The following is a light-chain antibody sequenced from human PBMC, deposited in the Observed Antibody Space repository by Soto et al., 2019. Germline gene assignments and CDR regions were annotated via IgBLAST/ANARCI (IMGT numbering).Light chain of an antibody. CDR1: SSDVGGYHY. J-gene: IGLJ1*01. Sequence: QAVLTQPASVAGCPGESMTISCTGSSSDVGGYHYVSWYQQHPGKAPKLIIYQVSHRPSGVSDRFSGSKSGNTASLTISGLQGEDEATYYCSSFTSTHTYVFGTGTKSPS. CDR3: SSFTSTHTYV. V-gene: IGLV2-14*03. CDR2: QVS.